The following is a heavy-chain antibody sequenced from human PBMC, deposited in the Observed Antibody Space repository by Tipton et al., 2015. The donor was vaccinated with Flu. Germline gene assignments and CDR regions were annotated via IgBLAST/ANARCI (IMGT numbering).Heavy chain of an antibody. CDR1: GDSVSNRIW. Sequence: TLSLTCAVSGDSVSNRIWWSWVRQSPGTGLEWIGEIYRSGITNYNPSLKSRVTISVDKSKNQFSLKVNFVTAADTAIYYCTSNRGSGSYFDSWGQGALVTVSS. D-gene: IGHD1-26*01. CDR3: TSNRGSGSYFDS. J-gene: IGHJ4*02. V-gene: IGHV4-4*02. CDR2: IYRSGIT.